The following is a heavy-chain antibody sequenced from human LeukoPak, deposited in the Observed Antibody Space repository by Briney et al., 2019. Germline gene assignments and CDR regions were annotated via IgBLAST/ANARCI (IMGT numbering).Heavy chain of an antibody. Sequence: ASVNVSCKASGGTFSSYAISWVRQAPGQGLEWMGGIIPIFGTANYAQEFQGRVTITADESTSTAYMELSSLRSEDTAVYYCASPEGGYSYGYVYWGQGTLVTVSS. D-gene: IGHD5-18*01. CDR3: ASPEGGYSYGYVY. V-gene: IGHV1-69*01. CDR2: IIPIFGTA. J-gene: IGHJ4*02. CDR1: GGTFSSYA.